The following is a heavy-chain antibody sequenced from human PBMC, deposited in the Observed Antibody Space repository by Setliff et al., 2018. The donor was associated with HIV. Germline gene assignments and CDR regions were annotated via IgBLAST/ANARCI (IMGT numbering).Heavy chain of an antibody. J-gene: IGHJ4*02. CDR1: GASITISSYY. D-gene: IGHD3-9*01. V-gene: IGHV4-39*02. Sequence: PSETLSLTCSVSGASITISSYYWGWIRQPPGKGLEWIGSVYHTGSPKNNPSLQSRVSISIDMAKSLFSLELSSVTAADTAVYYCARLLEGPDYSSDFRYFDWFPDVWGQGTLVTVSS. CDR2: VYHTGSP. CDR3: ARLLEGPDYSSDFRYFDWFPDV.